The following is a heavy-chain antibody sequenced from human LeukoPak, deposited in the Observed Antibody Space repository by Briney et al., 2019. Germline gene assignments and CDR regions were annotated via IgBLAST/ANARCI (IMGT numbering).Heavy chain of an antibody. CDR3: ARGTTDYIGMDV. Sequence: GGSLRLSCTASAFTFSAYSMNWVRQAPGKGLEWVSSITSSSSYIYYADSVKGRFTISRDNAQNSLYLQMNSLRADDTAVYYCARGTTDYIGMDVWGQGTTVTVSS. J-gene: IGHJ6*02. CDR2: ITSSSSYI. V-gene: IGHV3-21*01. CDR1: AFTFSAYS. D-gene: IGHD4-17*01.